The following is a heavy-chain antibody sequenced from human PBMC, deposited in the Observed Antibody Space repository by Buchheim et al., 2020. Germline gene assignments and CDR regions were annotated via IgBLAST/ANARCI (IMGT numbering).Heavy chain of an antibody. CDR1: GDSINGYY. CDR2: IHYSGST. J-gene: IGHJ6*02. V-gene: IGHV4-59*08. D-gene: IGHD6-13*01. Sequence: QVQLQESGPGLVKPSETLSLTCTVSGDSINGYYWSWIRQPPGKGLEWIAYIHYSGSTVYNPSVRSRVTISLDKSKNQFSLKVTSVTAADTAVYFCARHSADYYALDVWGQGTT. CDR3: ARHSADYYALDV.